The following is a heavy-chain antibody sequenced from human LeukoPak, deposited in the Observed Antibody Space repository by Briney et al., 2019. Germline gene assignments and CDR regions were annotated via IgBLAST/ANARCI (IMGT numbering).Heavy chain of an antibody. Sequence: GGSLRLSCAASGFTFSSYGMHWVRQAPGKGLEWVAVISYDGSNKYYADSVKGRFTISRDNSKNTLYLQMYSLRAEDTAVYYCAKSMEPLLRYFDWAPYGMDVWGQGTTVTVSS. D-gene: IGHD3-9*01. J-gene: IGHJ6*02. CDR1: GFTFSSYG. V-gene: IGHV3-30*18. CDR2: ISYDGSNK. CDR3: AKSMEPLLRYFDWAPYGMDV.